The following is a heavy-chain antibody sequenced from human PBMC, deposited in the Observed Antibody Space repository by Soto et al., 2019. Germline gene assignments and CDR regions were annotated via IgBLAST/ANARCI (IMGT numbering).Heavy chain of an antibody. CDR3: ARMNQLAPKRNAFDI. J-gene: IGHJ3*02. V-gene: IGHV4-59*01. Sequence: SXATLSLACTVSSGSFISYFWTWVRQSPGKGLQWIGYIHYSGNTNYNPSLKSRVIMSVDTSKNQFSLRLTSVTAADTAVYYCARMNQLAPKRNAFDIWGLGTMVTVPS. CDR2: IHYSGNT. CDR1: SGSFISYF. D-gene: IGHD2-2*01.